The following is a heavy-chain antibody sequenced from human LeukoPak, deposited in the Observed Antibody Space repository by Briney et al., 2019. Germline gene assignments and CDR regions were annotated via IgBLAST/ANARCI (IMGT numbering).Heavy chain of an antibody. D-gene: IGHD3-10*01. Sequence: GRSLRLSCAASEFTFSGYGMHWVRQAPGKGLEWVAVIWYDGSNKYYADSVKGRFTISRDNSKNTLYLQMNSLTAEDTAVYYCARDVSPYYGASGSPVDYWGQGTLVTVSS. CDR2: IWYDGSNK. J-gene: IGHJ4*02. CDR3: ARDVSPYYGASGSPVDY. V-gene: IGHV3-33*01. CDR1: EFTFSGYG.